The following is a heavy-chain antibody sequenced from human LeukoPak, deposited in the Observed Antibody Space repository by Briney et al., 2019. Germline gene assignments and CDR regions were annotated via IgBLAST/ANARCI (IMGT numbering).Heavy chain of an antibody. J-gene: IGHJ6*03. CDR1: GGSISSYY. CDR2: IYYSGST. D-gene: IGHD6-13*01. V-gene: IGHV4-59*01. CDR3: ARTKQQLADYYYYYYMDV. Sequence: SETLSLTCTVSGGSISSYYWGWIRQPPGKGLEWIGYIYYSGSTNYNPSLKSRVTISVDTSKNQFSLKLSSVTAADTAVYYCARTKQQLADYYYYYYMDVWGKGTTVTVSS.